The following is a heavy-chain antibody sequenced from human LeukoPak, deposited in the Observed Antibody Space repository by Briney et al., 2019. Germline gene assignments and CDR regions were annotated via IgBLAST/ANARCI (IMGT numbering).Heavy chain of an antibody. CDR2: IYYSGST. CDR3: VQTGTTQDEFDY. V-gene: IGHV4-39*07. Sequence: SSETLSLTCTVSGGSISSSSYYWGWIRQPPGKGLEWIGSIYYSGSTYYNPSLKSRVTISVDTSKNQFSLKLSSVTAADTAVYYCVQTGTTQDEFDYWGQGTLVTVSS. D-gene: IGHD1-1*01. CDR1: GGSISSSSYY. J-gene: IGHJ4*02.